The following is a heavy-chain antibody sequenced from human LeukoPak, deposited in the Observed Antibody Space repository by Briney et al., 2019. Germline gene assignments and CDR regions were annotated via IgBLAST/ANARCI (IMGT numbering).Heavy chain of an antibody. V-gene: IGHV4-34*01. CDR2: INHSGST. Sequence: SETLSLTCAVHGGSFSGYYWSWIRQPPGKGLEWIGEINHSGSTNYNPSLKSRVTISVDTSKNQFSLKLSSVTAADTAVYYCAGDRYYGSGSYWIYWGQGTLVTVSS. J-gene: IGHJ4*02. CDR1: GGSFSGYY. CDR3: AGDRYYGSGSYWIY. D-gene: IGHD3-10*01.